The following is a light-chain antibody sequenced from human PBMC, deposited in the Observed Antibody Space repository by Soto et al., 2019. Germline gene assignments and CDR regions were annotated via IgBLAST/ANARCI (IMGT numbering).Light chain of an antibody. CDR1: EICAGY. CDR2: ETS. Sequence: EIVLTQSPSTLSSSPGERATLSWGASEICAGYLAWYQQKPVLPPRLLIYETSNRVIGLPDRFTGSGSGTDFTLPISSLEPEDSGVYYCQQRWRWPSNTFGQGTRLEIK. J-gene: IGKJ5*01. V-gene: IGKV3-11*01. CDR3: QQRWRWPSNT.